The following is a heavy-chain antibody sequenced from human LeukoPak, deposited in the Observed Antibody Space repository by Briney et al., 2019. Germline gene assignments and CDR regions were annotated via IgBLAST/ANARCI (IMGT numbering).Heavy chain of an antibody. V-gene: IGHV4-39*01. D-gene: IGHD3-3*01. CDR2: IYYSGST. CDR3: ARRYYDFWSGYSDYYYYYMDV. CDR1: GGSISSSSYY. Sequence: NPSETLSLTCIVSGGSISSSSYYWGWIRQPPGKGLEWIGSIYYSGSTYYNPSLKSRVTISVDTSKNQFSLKLSSVTAADTAVYYCARRYYDFWSGYSDYYYYYMDVWGKGTTVTVSS. J-gene: IGHJ6*03.